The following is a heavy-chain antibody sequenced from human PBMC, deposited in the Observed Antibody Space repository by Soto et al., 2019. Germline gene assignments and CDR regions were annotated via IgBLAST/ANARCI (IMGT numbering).Heavy chain of an antibody. V-gene: IGHV5-51*01. Sequence: GESLKSSCKGSGYSFTSYWIGWARQEPGEGLEWVGLIYPGDFDTRCSPSFQGEVTISVDKSTSTAYLQGSGLKTSDTAMYYCARGYCGDTSREYSNRFEPWGQGTMVTVSS. CDR1: GYSFTSYW. CDR2: IYPGDFDT. D-gene: IGHD2-21*01. J-gene: IGHJ5*02. CDR3: ARGYCGDTSREYSNRFEP.